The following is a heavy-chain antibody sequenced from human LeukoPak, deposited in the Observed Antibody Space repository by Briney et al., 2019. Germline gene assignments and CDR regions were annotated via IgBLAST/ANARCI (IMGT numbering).Heavy chain of an antibody. Sequence: PSETPSLTCAVYGGSFSGYYWSWIRQPPGKGLEWIGEINHSGSTNYNPSLKSRVTISVDTSKNQFSLKLSSVTAADTAVYYCARVADYDILTGYDYWGQGTLVTVSS. CDR2: INHSGST. D-gene: IGHD3-9*01. CDR1: GGSFSGYY. J-gene: IGHJ4*02. CDR3: ARVADYDILTGYDY. V-gene: IGHV4-34*01.